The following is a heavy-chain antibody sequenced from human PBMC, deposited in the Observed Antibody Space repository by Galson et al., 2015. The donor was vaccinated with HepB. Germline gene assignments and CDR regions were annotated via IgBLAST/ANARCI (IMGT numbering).Heavy chain of an antibody. CDR1: GFNFSGSA. J-gene: IGHJ4*02. CDR2: IRSKTSNYAA. Sequence: SLRLSCAASGFNFSGSAIHWVRQASGKGPEWIGRIRSKTSNYAALYVQSLKGGFTISRDDSKNMAHLHMRSLKTDDTAVYYCVRMGDLSGYSSRWGQGTLVTVSS. D-gene: IGHD6-13*01. CDR3: VRMGDLSGYSSR. V-gene: IGHV3-73*01.